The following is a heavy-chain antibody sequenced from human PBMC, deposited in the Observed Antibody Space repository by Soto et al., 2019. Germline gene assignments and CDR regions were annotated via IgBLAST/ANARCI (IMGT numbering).Heavy chain of an antibody. D-gene: IGHD3-10*01. CDR3: ARGRGRYKGVFAFDI. J-gene: IGHJ3*02. V-gene: IGHV3-33*01. Sequence: ESGGGVVQPGRSLRLSCAASGFTFSSYGMHWVRQAPGKGLAWVAVIWYDGSNKYYADSVKGRFTIARDNSKNTLYLQMNSLRAEDTAVYYCARGRGRYKGVFAFDIWGQGPMVTVSS. CDR2: IWYDGSNK. CDR1: GFTFSSYG.